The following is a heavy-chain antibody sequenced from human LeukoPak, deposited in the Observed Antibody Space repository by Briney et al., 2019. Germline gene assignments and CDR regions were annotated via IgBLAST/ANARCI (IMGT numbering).Heavy chain of an antibody. D-gene: IGHD3-10*01. CDR2: LTGSGGNT. CDR1: GFTFSSYA. CDR3: VKFRGIQHYNYHMDV. J-gene: IGHJ6*03. V-gene: IGHV3-23*01. Sequence: PGGSLRLSCVASGFTFSSYAMSWVRQASGKGLEWVSGLTGSGGNTYYADSVKGRFTISRDNSKNTLSLQMNSLRAEDAAVYYCVKFRGIQHYNYHMDVWGKGTTVTVSS.